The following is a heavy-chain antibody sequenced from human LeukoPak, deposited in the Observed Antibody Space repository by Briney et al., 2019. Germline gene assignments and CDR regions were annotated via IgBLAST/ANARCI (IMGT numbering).Heavy chain of an antibody. CDR2: IFTSGSP. CDR1: GGSITSDY. CDR3: SRGGANDL. V-gene: IGHV4-4*07. J-gene: IGHJ5*02. D-gene: IGHD4/OR15-4a*01. Sequence: SETLSLTCIVSGGSITSDYWSWIRQPAGKGLEWIGRIFTSGSPSYNPSLRSRVNMSLDTYKNQFSLKLSSVTAADTAVYFCSRGGANDLWGQGALVTVSS.